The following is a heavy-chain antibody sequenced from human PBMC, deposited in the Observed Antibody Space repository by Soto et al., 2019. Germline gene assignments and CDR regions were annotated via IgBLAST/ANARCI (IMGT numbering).Heavy chain of an antibody. D-gene: IGHD3-10*01. Sequence: QVQLVQSGAEVKKPGSSVKVSCKASGGTFSSYAISWVRQAPGQGLEWMGGIIPIFGTADYAQKFQGRDTITADESTSTAYMELSSLRSEDTAVYYCALHYGSGSNYYYYGMDVWGQGTTVTVSS. J-gene: IGHJ6*02. CDR1: GGTFSSYA. CDR2: IIPIFGTA. V-gene: IGHV1-69*12. CDR3: ALHYGSGSNYYYYGMDV.